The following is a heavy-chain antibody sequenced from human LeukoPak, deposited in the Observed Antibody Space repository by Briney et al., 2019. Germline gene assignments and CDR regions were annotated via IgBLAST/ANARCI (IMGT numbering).Heavy chain of an antibody. CDR3: ASGRYYYYGSGSPLDV. J-gene: IGHJ6*02. V-gene: IGHV1-2*04. CDR2: INPNSGGT. Sequence: ASVKVSCKASGYTFTGYYMHWVRQAPGQGLEWMGWINPNSGGTNYAQKFQGWVTMTRDTSISTAYMELSRLRSDDTAVYYCASGRYYYYGSGSPLDVWGQGTTVTVSS. CDR1: GYTFTGYY. D-gene: IGHD3-10*01.